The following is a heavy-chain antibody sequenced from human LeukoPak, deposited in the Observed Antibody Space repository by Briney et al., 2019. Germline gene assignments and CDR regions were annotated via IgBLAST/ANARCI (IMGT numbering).Heavy chain of an antibody. CDR2: IYYSGST. Sequence: XSETLSLTCTVSGPSISSSSYYWGWIRQPPGKGLEWIGSIYYSGSTFYNPSLKSRVTISVDTSKNQFSLKLSSVTAADTAVYYGAGHANVFTAMVGYNWFDPLGQGTLVTVSS. CDR3: AGHANVFTAMVGYNWFDP. CDR1: GPSISSSSYY. J-gene: IGHJ5*02. D-gene: IGHD5-18*01. V-gene: IGHV4-39*01.